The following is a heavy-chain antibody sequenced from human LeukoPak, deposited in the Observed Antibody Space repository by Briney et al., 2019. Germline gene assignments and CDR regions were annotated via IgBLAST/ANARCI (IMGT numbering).Heavy chain of an antibody. D-gene: IGHD6-13*01. CDR1: GFTFSSYA. V-gene: IGHV3-23*01. CDR3: AKVRGSRAYNWFDP. Sequence: GGSLRLSCAASGFTFSSYAMSWVRQAPGKGLEWVSAISGSGGSTYYADSVKGRFTISRDNSNNTLYLQVNSLKAEDTAMYFCAKVRGSRAYNWFDPWGQGTLVTVSS. CDR2: ISGSGGST. J-gene: IGHJ5*02.